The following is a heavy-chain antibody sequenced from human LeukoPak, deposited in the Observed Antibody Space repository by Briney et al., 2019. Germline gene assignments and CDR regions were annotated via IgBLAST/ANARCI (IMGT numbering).Heavy chain of an antibody. CDR2: IDWNSNSR. J-gene: IGHJ3*02. CDR3: ARFPAPWLRPAKKDAFDI. D-gene: IGHD3-9*01. V-gene: IGHV3-9*01. CDR1: GFIFDDCA. Sequence: GGSLRLSCAVSGFIFDDCAMHWVRQAPGKGLEWVSGIDWNSNSRGYADSVKGRFTISRDNAKNSLYLQMNSLRAEDTAVYYCARFPAPWLRPAKKDAFDIWGQGTVDTVSS.